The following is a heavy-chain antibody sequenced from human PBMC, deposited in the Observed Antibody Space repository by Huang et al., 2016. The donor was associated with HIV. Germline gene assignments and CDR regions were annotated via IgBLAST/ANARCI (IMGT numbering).Heavy chain of an antibody. V-gene: IGHV4-39*01. CDR1: GGAISSTSYY. Sequence: QVQLQESGPGLVKPSETLSLTCTVSGGAISSTSYYWGWIRQPPGKGLEWIGSIHYSGSTFYKSSHKSRVIISVDTSKNQFSLKLSSVTAADTAVYYCARHSDDFWSGSSYFDDWGQGTLVTVSS. J-gene: IGHJ4*02. CDR2: IHYSGST. D-gene: IGHD3-3*01. CDR3: ARHSDDFWSGSSYFDD.